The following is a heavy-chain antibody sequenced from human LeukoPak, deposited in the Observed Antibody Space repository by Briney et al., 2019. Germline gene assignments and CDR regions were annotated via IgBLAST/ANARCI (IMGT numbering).Heavy chain of an antibody. Sequence: PSETLSLTCTVSGGSISSSSYYWGWIRQPPGKGLEWIGSIYYSGSTYYNPSLKSRVTISVDTSKNQFSLKLSSVTAADTAVYYCARDPYYYDSSGYYYFGYWGQGTLVTVSS. D-gene: IGHD3-22*01. CDR1: GGSISSSSYY. J-gene: IGHJ4*02. CDR3: ARDPYYYDSSGYYYFGY. CDR2: IYYSGST. V-gene: IGHV4-39*07.